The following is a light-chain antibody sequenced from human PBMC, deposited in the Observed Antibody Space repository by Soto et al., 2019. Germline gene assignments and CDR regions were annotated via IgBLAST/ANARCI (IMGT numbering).Light chain of an antibody. V-gene: IGKV1-39*01. CDR3: QQSYTTPYT. J-gene: IGKJ2*01. CDR2: AAS. Sequence: DIQMTQSPSSLSTSVGDRVTITCRASQSISNYLNWYQQKPGKAPKLLIYAASSLQRGVPSRFSGSGSGTDFTLTISSLQPEDSATYYCQQSYTTPYTFGQGTKLEIK. CDR1: QSISNY.